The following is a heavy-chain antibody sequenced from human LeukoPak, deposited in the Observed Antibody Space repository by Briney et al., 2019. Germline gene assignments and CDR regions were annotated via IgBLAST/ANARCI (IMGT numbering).Heavy chain of an antibody. CDR2: ISSRSAYI. V-gene: IGHV3-21*04. D-gene: IGHD3-9*01. CDR3: ARDGHYDILTGYFQD. J-gene: IGHJ1*01. Sequence: GGSLRLSCAASGFTFNSYSMNWVRQAPGKGLEWVSSISSRSAYIYYADSVKGRFTISRDNAKNSLYLQMNSLRAEDTAVYYCARDGHYDILTGYFQDWGQGTLVTVSS. CDR1: GFTFNSYS.